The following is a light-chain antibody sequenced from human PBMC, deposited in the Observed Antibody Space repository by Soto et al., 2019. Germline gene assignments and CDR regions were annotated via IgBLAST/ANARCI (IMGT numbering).Light chain of an antibody. CDR3: QSYDDILSRWV. V-gene: IGLV1-40*01. Sequence: QSVLTQPPSVSGAPGQRVTISCNGGSSNFGAGYDVHWYQQLPGTAPKLLIFSNTNRPSGVPDRFSGSKSDTSASLAITGLQAEDEADYYCQSYDDILSRWVFGGGTKVTVL. J-gene: IGLJ3*02. CDR2: SNT. CDR1: SSNFGAGYD.